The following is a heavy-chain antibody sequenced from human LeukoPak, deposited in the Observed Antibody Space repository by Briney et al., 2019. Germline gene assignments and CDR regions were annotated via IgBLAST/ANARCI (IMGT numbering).Heavy chain of an antibody. CDR3: ARQDTFDI. V-gene: IGHV3-66*02. CDR1: GFTVSRNF. CDR2: IYTVGKK. Sequence: PGGSLRLSCAASGFTVSRNFMNWVRQAPGKGLEWVSFIYTVGKKYYPDSVKGRFTIYSDNSKNTLYLQMNSLRVEDTAVYYCARQDTFDIWGQGTMVTVSS. J-gene: IGHJ3*02.